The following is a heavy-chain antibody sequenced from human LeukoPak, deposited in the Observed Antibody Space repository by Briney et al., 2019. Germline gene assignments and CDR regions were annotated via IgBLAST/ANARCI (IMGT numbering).Heavy chain of an antibody. V-gene: IGHV3-30*02. CDR2: IRYDGSDK. CDR3: AKDWDYNFWSNYDH. CDR1: GFIFNKYG. Sequence: GGSLRLSCATSGFIFNKYGMHWVRQAPGKGLEWVAYIRYDGSDKHYGDSVKGRFTISRDDSKNTLYLQMSSLRAEDTAVYYCAKDWDYNFWSNYDHWGQGILVTVSS. J-gene: IGHJ4*02. D-gene: IGHD3-3*01.